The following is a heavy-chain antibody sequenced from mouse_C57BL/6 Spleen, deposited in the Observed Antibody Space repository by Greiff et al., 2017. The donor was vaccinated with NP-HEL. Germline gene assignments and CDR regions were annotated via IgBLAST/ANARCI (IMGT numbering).Heavy chain of an antibody. V-gene: IGHV5-17*01. Sequence: EVMLVESGGGLVKPGGSLKLSCAASGFTFSDYGMHWVRQAPEQGLEWVAYISSGSSTIYYADTVKGRFTISRDNAKNTLFLQMTSLRSEDTAMYYCARREDYDEAWFAYWGQGTLVTVSA. J-gene: IGHJ3*01. CDR2: ISSGSSTI. CDR1: GFTFSDYG. D-gene: IGHD2-4*01. CDR3: ARREDYDEAWFAY.